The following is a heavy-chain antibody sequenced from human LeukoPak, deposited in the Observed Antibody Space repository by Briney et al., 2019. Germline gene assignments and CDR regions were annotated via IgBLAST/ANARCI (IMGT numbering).Heavy chain of an antibody. V-gene: IGHV3-11*05. CDR1: GFTFRKYY. J-gene: IGHJ4*02. D-gene: IGHD3-16*01. Sequence: PGGSLRLSCEASGFTFRKYYMSWIRLVPGKGLEWVSYISSSSSYTNYADSVKGRFTISRDNAKNSLYLQMNSLRAEDTAVYYCARDGGGGGALFYFDDWGQGTLVIVSS. CDR3: ARDGGGGGALFYFDD. CDR2: ISSSSSYT.